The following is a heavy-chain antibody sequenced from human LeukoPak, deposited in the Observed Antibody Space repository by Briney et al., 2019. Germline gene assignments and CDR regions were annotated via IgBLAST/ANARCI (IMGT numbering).Heavy chain of an antibody. V-gene: IGHV3-30-3*01. CDR1: TFTFSTYA. D-gene: IGHD3-16*02. Sequence: GGSLRLSCTIFTFTFSTYAMHWVRQARGKGLEWVAVTSSDGSNKHYAESVKGRFTISRDNSMNTLYLQMNSLGPDDTAVYYCAIGDGLGELSSSFDFWGQGTLVTVSS. J-gene: IGHJ4*02. CDR3: AIGDGLGELSSSFDF. CDR2: TSSDGSNK.